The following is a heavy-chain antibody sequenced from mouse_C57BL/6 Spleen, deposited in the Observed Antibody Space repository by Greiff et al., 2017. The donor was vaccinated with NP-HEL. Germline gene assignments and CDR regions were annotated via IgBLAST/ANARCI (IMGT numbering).Heavy chain of an antibody. CDR2: ISSGSSTI. J-gene: IGHJ3*01. CDR3: ARWGVDGTWFAY. CDR1: GFTFSDYG. Sequence: DVKLVESGGGLVKPGGSLKLSCAASGFTFSDYGMHWVRQAPEKGLEWVAYISSGSSTIYYVDTVKGRFTISRDNAKNTLFLQMTSLRSEDTAMYYCARWGVDGTWFAYWGQGTLVTVSA. V-gene: IGHV5-17*01.